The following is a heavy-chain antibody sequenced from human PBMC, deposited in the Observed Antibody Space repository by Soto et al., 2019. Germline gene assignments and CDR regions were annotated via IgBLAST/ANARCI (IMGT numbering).Heavy chain of an antibody. D-gene: IGHD3-9*01. V-gene: IGHV3-30*03. J-gene: IGHJ6*02. Sequence: QVQLVESGGGVVQPGRSLRLSCAASGFTFSSYGMHWVRQAPGKGLEWVAVISYDGSNKYYADSVKGRFTIFRDNSKNTLYLQMNSLRAEDTAVYYCATSYFDWLFYNYYYYGMDVWGQGTTVTVSS. CDR3: ATSYFDWLFYNYYYYGMDV. CDR2: ISYDGSNK. CDR1: GFTFSSYG.